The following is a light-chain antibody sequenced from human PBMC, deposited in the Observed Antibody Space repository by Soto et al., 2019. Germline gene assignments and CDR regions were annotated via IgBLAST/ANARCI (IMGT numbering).Light chain of an antibody. Sequence: DIQMTQSPSTLSASVGDRVTITCRASQTISSWLAGYQQKPGKAPKLLIYKASCLASGVPSSFSGSGSGTDFTLAISRLQHDYFATYCCQHYYSSSPYTFGQGTKLEIK. CDR3: QHYYSSSPYT. J-gene: IGKJ2*01. V-gene: IGKV1-5*03. CDR1: QTISSW. CDR2: KAS.